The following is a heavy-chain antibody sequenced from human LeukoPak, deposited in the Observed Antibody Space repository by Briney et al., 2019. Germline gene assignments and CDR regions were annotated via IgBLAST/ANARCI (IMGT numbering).Heavy chain of an antibody. CDR1: GFTFSSYE. CDR3: ARAGGRYCSSTSCYSVY. Sequence: VQPGGSLRLSCAASGFTFSSYEMNWVRQAPGKGLEWVSYISSSGSTIYYADSVKGRFIISRDNAKNSLYLQMNSLRAEDTAVYYCARAGGRYCSSTSCYSVYWGQGTLVTVSS. CDR2: ISSSGSTI. D-gene: IGHD2-2*01. J-gene: IGHJ4*02. V-gene: IGHV3-48*03.